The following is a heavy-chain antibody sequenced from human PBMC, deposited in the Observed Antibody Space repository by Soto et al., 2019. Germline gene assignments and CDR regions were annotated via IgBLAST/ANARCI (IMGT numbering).Heavy chain of an antibody. Sequence: SETLSLTCTVSGGSVSSGSHYWSWIRQSPGKGLEWIGEIYHSGSTNYNPSLKSRVTISVDKSKNQFSLKLSSVTAADTAVYYCARRIVGATRCFDYWGQGTLVTVSS. CDR2: IYHSGST. CDR3: ARRIVGATRCFDY. CDR1: GGSVSSGSHY. V-gene: IGHV4-61*01. D-gene: IGHD1-26*01. J-gene: IGHJ4*02.